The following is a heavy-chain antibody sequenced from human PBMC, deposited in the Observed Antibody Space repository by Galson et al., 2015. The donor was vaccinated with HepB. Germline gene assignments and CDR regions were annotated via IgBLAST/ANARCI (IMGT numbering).Heavy chain of an antibody. V-gene: IGHV7-4-1*02. J-gene: IGHJ5*02. CDR2: IKTNTGNP. CDR1: GYTFTRNA. Sequence: SVKVSCKASGYTFTRNAMHWVRQAPGQGLEWMGWIKTNTGNPTYAPGFTGRFVFSLDTSVSTAYLQISSLKAEDTAVYYCARNPLEALDWNYAGDWFDPWGQGTLVTVSS. D-gene: IGHD1-7*01. CDR3: ARNPLEALDWNYAGDWFDP.